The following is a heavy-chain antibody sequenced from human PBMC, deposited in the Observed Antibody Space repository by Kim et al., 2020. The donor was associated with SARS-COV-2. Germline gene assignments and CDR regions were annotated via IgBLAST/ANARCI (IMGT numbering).Heavy chain of an antibody. Sequence: GGSLRLSCAASGFTFSNYWMHWVRQAPGKGLVWVSRINSDGSSTSYADSVKGRFTISRDNAKNTLYLQMNSLRAEDTAVYYCARRAYSSGWWYFDYWGQGTLAT. D-gene: IGHD6-19*01. V-gene: IGHV3-74*01. CDR1: GFTFSNYW. CDR2: INSDGSST. CDR3: ARRAYSSGWWYFDY. J-gene: IGHJ4*02.